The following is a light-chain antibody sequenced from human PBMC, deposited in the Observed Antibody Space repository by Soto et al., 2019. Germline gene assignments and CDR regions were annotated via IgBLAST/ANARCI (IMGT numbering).Light chain of an antibody. CDR2: GVS. CDR3: QQYGSSPYT. J-gene: IGKJ2*01. CDR1: QSVNSRY. V-gene: IGKV3-20*01. Sequence: EIVLTQSPGTLSLSPGERATLSCRASQSVNSRYLAWYQQKLGQAPRLLIYGVSSRATGIPDRFSGSGSGTDFTLTISRLEPEDFAVYYCQQYGSSPYTFGQGTKLEIK.